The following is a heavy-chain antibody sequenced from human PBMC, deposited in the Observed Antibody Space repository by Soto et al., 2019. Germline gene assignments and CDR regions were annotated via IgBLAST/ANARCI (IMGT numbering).Heavy chain of an antibody. CDR1: GFTFSSYA. J-gene: IGHJ4*02. D-gene: IGHD3-9*01. CDR3: AKSLTLVWYFDY. CDR2: ISGSGGST. V-gene: IGHV3-23*01. Sequence: GGSLRISCAASGFTFSSYAMSWVRQAPGKGLEWVSAISGSGGSTYYAGSVKGRFTISRDNSKNTLYLQMNSLRAEDTAVYYCAKSLTLVWYFDYWGQGTLVPVSS.